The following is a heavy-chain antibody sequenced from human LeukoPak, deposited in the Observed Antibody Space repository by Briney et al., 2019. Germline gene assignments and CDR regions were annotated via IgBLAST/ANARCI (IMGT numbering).Heavy chain of an antibody. V-gene: IGHV1-2*06. Sequence: ASVNVSCKASGYTFTGYYMHWVRQAPGQGLEWMGRINPNSGGTNYAQKFQGRVTMTRDTSISTAYMELSRLRSDDTAVYYCARVRSVLSGKYYFDYWGQGTLVTVSS. CDR2: INPNSGGT. CDR3: ARVRSVLSGKYYFDY. D-gene: IGHD4/OR15-4a*01. J-gene: IGHJ4*02. CDR1: GYTFTGYY.